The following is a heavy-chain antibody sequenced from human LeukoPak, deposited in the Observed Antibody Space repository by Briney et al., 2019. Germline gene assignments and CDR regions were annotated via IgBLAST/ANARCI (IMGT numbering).Heavy chain of an antibody. CDR1: GYTFTGYY. CDR3: ARSRPASDIVVVVAATRWFDP. Sequence: ASVKVSCKASGYTFTGYYMHWVRQAPGQGLEWMGRINPNSGGTNYAQKFQGRVTMTRDTSISTAYMELSRLRSDDTAVYYCARSRPASDIVVVVAATRWFDPWGQGTLVTVST. V-gene: IGHV1-2*06. CDR2: INPNSGGT. D-gene: IGHD2-15*01. J-gene: IGHJ5*02.